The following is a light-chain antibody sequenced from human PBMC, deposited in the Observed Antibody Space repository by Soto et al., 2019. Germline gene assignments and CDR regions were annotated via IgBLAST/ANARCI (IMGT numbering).Light chain of an antibody. Sequence: DIQMTQSPSTLSASVGDRVTITCRASQSISSWLAWYQQKPGKAPKLLIHKASSLASGVPSRFRGSGSGTEFTLTISSLQPDDFATYYCQQYNSYSWTFGQGTKVEIK. CDR3: QQYNSYSWT. CDR2: KAS. V-gene: IGKV1-5*03. CDR1: QSISSW. J-gene: IGKJ1*01.